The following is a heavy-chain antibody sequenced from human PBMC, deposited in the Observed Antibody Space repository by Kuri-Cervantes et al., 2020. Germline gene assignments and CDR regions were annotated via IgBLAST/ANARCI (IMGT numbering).Heavy chain of an antibody. CDR3: ARGFYQYYMDF. V-gene: IGHV4-39*01. CDR2: MYYSGST. Sequence: SETLSLTCTVSGGSISSSSYYWGWIRQPPGKGLEWIGSMYYSGSTYYNPSLKSRVTISVDTSKNQISLNLSSVTAADTAIYYCARGFYQYYMDFWGKGTTVTVSS. CDR1: GGSISSSSYY. J-gene: IGHJ6*03.